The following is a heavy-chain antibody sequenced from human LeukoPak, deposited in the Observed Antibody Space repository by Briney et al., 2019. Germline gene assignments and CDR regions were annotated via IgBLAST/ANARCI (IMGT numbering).Heavy chain of an antibody. CDR1: GFTCSDHY. Sequence: PGGSLRLSCAASGFTCSDHYMDWVRQAPGGGLEWVGRTRNKANSYTTECAASVKGRFTISRDDSKNSLYLQMNRLETEDTAVYYCARGPPADYSGSHTYFDYWGQGTLVTVSS. J-gene: IGHJ4*02. CDR2: TRNKANSYTT. CDR3: ARGPPADYSGSHTYFDY. D-gene: IGHD1-26*01. V-gene: IGHV3-72*01.